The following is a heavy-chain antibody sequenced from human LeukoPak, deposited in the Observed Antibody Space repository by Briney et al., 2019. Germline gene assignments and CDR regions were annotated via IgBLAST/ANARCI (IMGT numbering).Heavy chain of an antibody. V-gene: IGHV1-46*01. CDR1: GDTFTSYY. J-gene: IGHJ4*02. D-gene: IGHD3-16*01. CDR2: INPSGTST. Sequence: ASVKVSCKASGDTFTSYYMHWVRQAPGQGLECMGIINPSGTSTSYAQKFQGRVTITRNTSISTAYMELSSLRSEDTAVYYCARLNGGNDYWGQGTLVTVSS. CDR3: ARLNGGNDY.